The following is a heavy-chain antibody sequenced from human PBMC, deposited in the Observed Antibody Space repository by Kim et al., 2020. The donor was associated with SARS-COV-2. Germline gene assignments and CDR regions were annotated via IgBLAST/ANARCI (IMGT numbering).Heavy chain of an antibody. Sequence: AQKFQGRVTITADESTSTAYMELSSLRSEDTAVYYCAYDYGDTPGGYFDYWGQGTLVTVSS. J-gene: IGHJ4*02. D-gene: IGHD4-17*01. CDR3: AYDYGDTPGGYFDY. V-gene: IGHV1-69*01.